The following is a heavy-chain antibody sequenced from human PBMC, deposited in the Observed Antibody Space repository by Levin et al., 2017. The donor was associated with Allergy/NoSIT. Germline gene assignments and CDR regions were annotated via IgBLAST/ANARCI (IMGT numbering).Heavy chain of an antibody. D-gene: IGHD5-12*01. CDR3: ARETGYGLDR. V-gene: IGHV4-31*03. Sequence: LRLSCTVSGGSFSSGGYYWSWHPPDQGKGLEWIGYIYYSGKTYDNPSLKRRAIISVDTSKNQFSLKLSTLTAAETAVYYCARETGYGLDRWGQGTMVTVSS. CDR2: IYYSGKT. J-gene: IGHJ4*02. CDR1: GGSFSSGGYY.